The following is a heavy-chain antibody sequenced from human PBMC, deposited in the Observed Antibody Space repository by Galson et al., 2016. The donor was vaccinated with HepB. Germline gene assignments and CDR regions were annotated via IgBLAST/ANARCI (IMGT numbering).Heavy chain of an antibody. V-gene: IGHV4-39*07. CDR1: GGSISTSTYY. CDR2: IFHTGST. Sequence: ETLSLTYVVSGGSISTSTYYWGWIRQPPGKGLEWIGNIFHTGSTNYNPSLKRRVTLSVDTSQNQFSLKMTSVTAADTAVYYCVRDGAGASSSPYNWFDPWGQGTLVTVSS. CDR3: VRDGAGASSSPYNWFDP. D-gene: IGHD3-10*01. J-gene: IGHJ5*02.